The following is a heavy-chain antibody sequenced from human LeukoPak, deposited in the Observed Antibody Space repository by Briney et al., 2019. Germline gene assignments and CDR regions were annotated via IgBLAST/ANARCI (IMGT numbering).Heavy chain of an antibody. J-gene: IGHJ4*02. CDR1: GGSFSGYY. CDR2: INHSGST. D-gene: IGHD3-3*01. Sequence: PSETLSLTCAVYGGSFSGYYWSWIRQPPGKGLEWIGEINHSGSTNYNPSLKSRVTISVDTSKNQFSLKLSSVTAADTAVYYRARTYYDFWSGYSPYYFDYWGQGTLVTVSS. V-gene: IGHV4-34*01. CDR3: ARTYYDFWSGYSPYYFDY.